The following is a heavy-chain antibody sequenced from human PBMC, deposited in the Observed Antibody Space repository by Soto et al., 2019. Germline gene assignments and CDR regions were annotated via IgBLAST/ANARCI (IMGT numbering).Heavy chain of an antibody. J-gene: IGHJ3*02. D-gene: IGHD2-21*02. Sequence: QLQLQESCPGLLESSETLSLTCTVSGGSISSSRYYWGWIRQPPGKGLEWIGSIYYCGSTYYNPSLKSRVTIAIDTSMKKFSLKLSSVTAADTAVYYCFIVVVTAMNDGFDIWGQGTMVAVSS. CDR1: GGSISSSRYY. CDR3: FIVVVTAMNDGFDI. V-gene: IGHV4-39*01. CDR2: IYYCGST.